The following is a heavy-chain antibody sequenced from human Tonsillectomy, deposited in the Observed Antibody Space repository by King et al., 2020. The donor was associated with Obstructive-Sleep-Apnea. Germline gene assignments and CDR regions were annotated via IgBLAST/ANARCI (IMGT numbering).Heavy chain of an antibody. CDR3: AKECDYGDYSPCY. J-gene: IGHJ4*02. CDR1: GFTFGDYS. D-gene: IGHD4-17*01. V-gene: IGHV3-43*01. Sequence: EVQLVESGGVVIQPGGSLRLSCAASGFTFGDYSMHWVRQVPGKGLEWVALISKKGFSIYYGDSVKGRFSISRDNSKTSLYLQMNSLTTADTATYYCAKECDYGDYSPCYWGQGTLVTVSS. CDR2: ISKKGFSI.